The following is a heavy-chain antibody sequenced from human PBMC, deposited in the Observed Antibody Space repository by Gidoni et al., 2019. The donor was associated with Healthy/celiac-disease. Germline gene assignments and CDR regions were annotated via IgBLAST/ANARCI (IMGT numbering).Heavy chain of an antibody. CDR1: GFTFSRYT. CDR2: ISSGNTYI. Sequence: EVQLVESGGGLVKPGGSLRLSCEASGFTFSRYTISWVRQAPGKGLEWVSSISSGNTYIYHGDSVKGRFTTSRDNTRNSLYLQMNDLRVEDTAVYYCARVTVNGARDYWGQGTLVTVSS. V-gene: IGHV3-21*06. D-gene: IGHD4-17*01. CDR3: ARVTVNGARDY. J-gene: IGHJ4*02.